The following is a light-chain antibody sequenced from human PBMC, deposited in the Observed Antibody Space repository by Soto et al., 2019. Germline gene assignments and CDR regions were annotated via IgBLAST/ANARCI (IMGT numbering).Light chain of an antibody. V-gene: IGKV3-20*01. CDR3: KQYGMSTQQ. J-gene: IGKJ1*01. CDR2: GAS. CDR1: QSVSSTY. Sequence: EIVLTQSPGTLSFSPGERATLSCRASQSVSSTYLAWYQQKPGQAPRLLIYGASGRATGIPDRFSGSGSGTDFILTISRLEPEDFAVYYCKQYGMSTQQFGQGTEVDXK.